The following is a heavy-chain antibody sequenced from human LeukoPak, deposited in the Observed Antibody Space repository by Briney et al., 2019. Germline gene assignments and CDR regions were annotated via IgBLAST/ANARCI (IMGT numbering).Heavy chain of an antibody. CDR2: IYYSGST. CDR3: ARVPYYYYYMDV. Sequence: TSETLSLTCTVSGGSISSSSYYWGWIPQPPGKGLEWIGSIYYSGSTYYNPSLKSRVTISVDTSKNQFSLKLSSVTAADTAVYYCARVPYYYYYMDVWGKGTTVTVSS. CDR1: GGSISSSSYY. J-gene: IGHJ6*03. V-gene: IGHV4-39*07.